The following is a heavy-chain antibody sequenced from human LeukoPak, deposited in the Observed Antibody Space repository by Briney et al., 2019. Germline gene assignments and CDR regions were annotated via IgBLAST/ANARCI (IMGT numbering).Heavy chain of an antibody. Sequence: GGSLRLSCAASGFTFSNAWMSWVRQAPGKGLEWVGRIKSKTDGGTTDYAAPVKGRFTISRDDSKNTLYLQMSSLKTEDTAVYYCTTVHYDYVWGSYRDDYWGQGTLVTVSS. CDR3: TTVHYDYVWGSYRDDY. J-gene: IGHJ4*02. CDR2: IKSKTDGGTT. D-gene: IGHD3-16*02. V-gene: IGHV3-15*01. CDR1: GFTFSNAW.